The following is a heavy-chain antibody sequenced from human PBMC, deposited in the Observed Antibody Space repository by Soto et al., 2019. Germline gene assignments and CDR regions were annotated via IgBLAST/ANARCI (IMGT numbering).Heavy chain of an antibody. D-gene: IGHD2-21*02. CDR2: INPAGGTT. CDR3: ALKGVTYYDN. V-gene: IGHV1-46*01. CDR1: GYSFTSTY. J-gene: IGHJ4*02. Sequence: QVQLVQSGAEVKKPGASVRISCRASGYSFTSTYVHWVRQAPGQGPEWMGIINPAGGTTYYAQKFQGRLTITSVTSTDTVFMDLNDLTSEDTAVYFCALKGVTYYDNWGQGTLLTVSS.